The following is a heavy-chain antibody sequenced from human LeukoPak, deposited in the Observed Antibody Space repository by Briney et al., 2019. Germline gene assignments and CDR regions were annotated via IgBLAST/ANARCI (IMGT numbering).Heavy chain of an antibody. D-gene: IGHD4-23*01. V-gene: IGHV4-38-2*02. CDR2: IYHSGST. J-gene: IGHJ4*02. CDR3: ASPLDYGGLYYFDY. CDR1: GYSISSGYY. Sequence: PSETLSLTCTVSGYSISSGYYWGWIRQPPGKGLEWIGSIYHSGSTYYNPSLKSRVTISVDTSKNQFSLKLSSVTAADTAVYYCASPLDYGGLYYFDYWGQGTLVTVSS.